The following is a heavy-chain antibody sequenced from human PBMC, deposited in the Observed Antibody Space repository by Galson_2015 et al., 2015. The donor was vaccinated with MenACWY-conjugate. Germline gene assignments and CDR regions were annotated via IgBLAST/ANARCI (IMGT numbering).Heavy chain of an antibody. J-gene: IGHJ4*02. V-gene: IGHV1-18*01. CDR2: ISTYNGHT. Sequence: SVKVSCKSSGYIFPSYGISWVRQAPGQGLEWMGWISTYNGHTNYAENLQGRVTMTTDTSTSIAYMELRSLKSDDTAMYYCARCGYCTSISCEGGGAPLDYWGQGTLVTVSS. CDR3: ARCGYCTSISCEGGGAPLDY. D-gene: IGHD2-2*03. CDR1: GYIFPSYG.